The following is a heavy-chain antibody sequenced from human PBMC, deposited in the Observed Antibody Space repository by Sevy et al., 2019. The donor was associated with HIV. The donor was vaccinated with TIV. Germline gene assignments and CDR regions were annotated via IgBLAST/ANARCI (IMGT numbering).Heavy chain of an antibody. CDR3: ARTSAHSSGHFDHYYGMDV. CDR2: IYSDGST. CDR1: GFTVSSNY. V-gene: IGHV3-53*01. Sequence: GGSLRLSCAASGFTVSSNYMSWVRQAPGKGLEWVSVIYSDGSTYYADSVKGRFTISRDNSKNTLYLQMNSLRAEDTAVYYCARTSAHSSGHFDHYYGMDVWGQGTTVTVSS. J-gene: IGHJ6*02. D-gene: IGHD3-22*01.